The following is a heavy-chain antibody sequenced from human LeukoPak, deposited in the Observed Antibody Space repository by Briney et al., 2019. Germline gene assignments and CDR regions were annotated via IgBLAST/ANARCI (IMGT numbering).Heavy chain of an antibody. J-gene: IGHJ6*03. CDR3: ARVPDYYYYYMDV. CDR1: GGTFSSYA. V-gene: IGHV1-18*01. CDR2: ISAYNGNT. Sequence: ASVKVSCKASGGTFSSYAISWVRQAPGQGLEWMGWISAYNGNTNYAQKLQGRVTMTTDTSTSTAYMELRSLRSDDTAVYYCARVPDYYYYYMDVWGKGTTVTVSS.